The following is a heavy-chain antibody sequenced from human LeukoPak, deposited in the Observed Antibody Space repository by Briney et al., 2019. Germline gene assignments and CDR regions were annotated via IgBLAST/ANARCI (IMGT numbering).Heavy chain of an antibody. Sequence: GGSLRLSCAASGFTFSNAWMNWVRQAPGKGLEWVGRIKSNTDGGATDYAAPVKGRFTISRDDSKNTLYLQMNSLKTEDTAVYYCTTPFFVVPSSWGQGALVTVSS. J-gene: IGHJ5*02. V-gene: IGHV3-15*01. CDR1: GFTFSNAW. CDR2: IKSNTDGGAT. D-gene: IGHD3-16*02. CDR3: TTPFFVVPSS.